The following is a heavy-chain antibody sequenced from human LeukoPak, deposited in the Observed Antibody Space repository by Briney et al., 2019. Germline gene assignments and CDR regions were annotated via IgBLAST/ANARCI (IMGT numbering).Heavy chain of an antibody. D-gene: IGHD6-19*01. J-gene: IGHJ4*02. CDR3: ARIQYSSGWYLGLAAGSSAFDY. V-gene: IGHV4-59*01. CDR1: GGSISSYY. CDR2: IYYSGST. Sequence: SETLSLTCTVSGGSISSYYWSWIRQPPGKGLEWIGYIYYSGSTNYNPSLKSRVTISVDTSKNQFSLKLSSVTAADTAVYYCARIQYSSGWYLGLAAGSSAFDYWGQGTLVTVSS.